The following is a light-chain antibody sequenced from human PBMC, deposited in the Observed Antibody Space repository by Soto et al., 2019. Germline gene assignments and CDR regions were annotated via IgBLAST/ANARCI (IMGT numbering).Light chain of an antibody. J-gene: IGLJ2*01. Sequence: QSALTQPPSASGSPGQSVTISCTGSSSDVGGHNHVSWYQQHPGEAAKLMIYEVSKRPSGVHDRFSGSKSVNTASLTVSGLKAEDEADYYCSSYAGSMNLIFGGGTKLTVL. CDR1: SSDVGGHNH. CDR3: SSYAGSMNLI. CDR2: EVS. V-gene: IGLV2-8*01.